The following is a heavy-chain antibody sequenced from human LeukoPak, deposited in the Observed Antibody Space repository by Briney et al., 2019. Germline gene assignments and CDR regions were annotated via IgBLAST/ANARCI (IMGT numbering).Heavy chain of an antibody. D-gene: IGHD4-17*01. Sequence: ASVKVSCKASGYTFTSYAMHWVRQAPGQRLEWMGWINAGNGITKYSQKFQGRVTMTTDTSTSTAYMELTNLSSDDTAMYYCARTMTTMTTHGELDFWGQGTLVAVSS. CDR2: INAGNGIT. CDR3: ARTMTTMTTHGELDF. J-gene: IGHJ4*02. V-gene: IGHV1-3*01. CDR1: GYTFTSYA.